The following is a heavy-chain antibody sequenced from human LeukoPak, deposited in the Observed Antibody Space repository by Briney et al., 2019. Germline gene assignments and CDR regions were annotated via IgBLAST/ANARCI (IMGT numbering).Heavy chain of an antibody. Sequence: GGSLRLSCAASGFTFSSYGMHWVRQAPGKGLEWVAVIWYDGSNKYYADPVKGRFTISRDNSKNTLYLQMNSLRAEDTAVYYCARAQQLVLVVDYWGQGTLVTVSS. CDR1: GFTFSSYG. J-gene: IGHJ4*02. CDR3: ARAQQLVLVVDY. V-gene: IGHV3-33*01. CDR2: IWYDGSNK. D-gene: IGHD6-13*01.